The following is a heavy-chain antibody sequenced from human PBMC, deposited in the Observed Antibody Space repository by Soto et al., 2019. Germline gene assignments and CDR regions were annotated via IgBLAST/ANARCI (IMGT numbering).Heavy chain of an antibody. D-gene: IGHD3-3*02. CDR2: VDSSGTYT. CDR3: ARSLAGIGQKGLDP. J-gene: IGHJ5*02. Sequence: EVQLMESGGNLVQPGGSLRLSCAASGFTFGGFGMYWFRLAPGKGLQFVSAVDSSGTYTYYEDSVKGRFTISRDNSKNTLYLQMGSLRTEDMAVYYCARSLAGIGQKGLDPWAQGTLVTVSS. V-gene: IGHV3-64*07. CDR1: GFTFGGFG.